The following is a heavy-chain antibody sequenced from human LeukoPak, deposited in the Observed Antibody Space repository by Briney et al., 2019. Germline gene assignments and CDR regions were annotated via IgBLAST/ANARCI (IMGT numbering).Heavy chain of an antibody. J-gene: IGHJ4*02. Sequence: ALVKVSCKVSGYTLTELSMHWVRQAPGKGLEWMGGFDPEDGETIYAQKFQGRVTMTEDTSTDTAYMELSSLRSEDTAVYYCATGILRELLGGFDYWGQGTLVTVSS. D-gene: IGHD1-26*01. CDR1: GYTLTELS. V-gene: IGHV1-24*01. CDR3: ATGILRELLGGFDY. CDR2: FDPEDGET.